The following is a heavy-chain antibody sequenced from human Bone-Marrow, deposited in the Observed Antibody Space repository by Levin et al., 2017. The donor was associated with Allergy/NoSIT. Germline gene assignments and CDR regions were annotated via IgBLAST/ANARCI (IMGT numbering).Heavy chain of an antibody. D-gene: IGHD2-21*02. V-gene: IGHV3-23*01. CDR2: ISGSGGST. CDR3: AKDNDRCGGDCYYY. CDR1: GFTFSSYA. Sequence: GESLKISCAASGFTFSSYAMSWVRQAPGKGLEWVSAISGSGGSTYYADSVKGRFTISRDNSKNTLYLQMNSLRAEDTAVYYCAKDNDRCGGDCYYYWGQGTLVTVSS. J-gene: IGHJ4*02.